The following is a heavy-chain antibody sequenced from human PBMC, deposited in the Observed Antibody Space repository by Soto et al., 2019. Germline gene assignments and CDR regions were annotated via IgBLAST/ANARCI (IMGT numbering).Heavy chain of an antibody. V-gene: IGHV3-72*01. CDR2: SRNRVNSHTT. J-gene: IGHJ6*01. D-gene: IGHD1-26*01. CDR3: TRGLLGGAPSYTFHGMDV. Sequence: EVQLVESGGGLVQPGGSLRLSCAASGFTFSDHYMDWVRQAPGKGLEWVARSRNRVNSHTTEYAASVKGRFTISRYESKSSLYLQMISLKIEDTAVYYCTRGLLGGAPSYTFHGMDVWGQGTTVTVSS. CDR1: GFTFSDHY.